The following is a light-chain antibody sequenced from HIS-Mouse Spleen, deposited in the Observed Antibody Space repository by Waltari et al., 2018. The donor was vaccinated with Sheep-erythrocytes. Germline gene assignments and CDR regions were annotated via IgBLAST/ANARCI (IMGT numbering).Light chain of an antibody. J-gene: IGLJ1*01. CDR1: ALPKKY. V-gene: IGLV3-10*01. CDR2: EDS. CDR3: YSTDSSGNHRV. Sequence: SYELTQPPSVSVSPGQTARIPCSGDALPKKYAYGYQQKSGQAPVLVIYEDSKRPSGIPERFSGSSSGTMATLTISGAQVEDEADYYCYSTDSSGNHRVFGTGTKVTVL.